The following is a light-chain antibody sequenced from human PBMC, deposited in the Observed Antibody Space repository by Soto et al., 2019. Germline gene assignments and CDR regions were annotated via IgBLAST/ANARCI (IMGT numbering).Light chain of an antibody. CDR2: DVS. V-gene: IGLV2-14*01. Sequence: QSVLTQPASVSGSPGQSITISCTGTSSDVGGYNYVSWYQQHPGKAPKLMIYDVSNRPSGVSNRFSGSKSGNTASLTISGLQAEDEAEYYCKSYTGSRPYVVFGGGTKLTVL. CDR3: KSYTGSRPYVV. J-gene: IGLJ2*01. CDR1: SSDVGGYNY.